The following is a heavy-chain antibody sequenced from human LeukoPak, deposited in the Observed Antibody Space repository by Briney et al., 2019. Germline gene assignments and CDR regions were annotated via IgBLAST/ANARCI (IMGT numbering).Heavy chain of an antibody. CDR1: GGSISSYY. V-gene: IGHV4-59*01. J-gene: IGHJ5*02. CDR3: ARYRSVSASSILWFDP. D-gene: IGHD2-2*01. CDR2: IYYSGST. Sequence: SETLSLTCTVSGGSISSYYWSWLRQPPGKGLEWIGYIYYSGSTIYNPSLKSRVTISVDPSKNQFSLMLTSVTAADTAVYYCARYRSVSASSILWFDPWGQGTLVTVSS.